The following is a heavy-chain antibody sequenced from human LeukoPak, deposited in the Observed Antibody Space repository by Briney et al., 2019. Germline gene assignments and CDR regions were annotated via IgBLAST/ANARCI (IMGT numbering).Heavy chain of an antibody. J-gene: IGHJ4*02. Sequence: SETLSLTCTVSGGSISSYYWSWIRQPPGKGLEWIGYIYYSGSTNYNPSLKSRVTMSVDTSKNQFSLKLSSVTAADTAVYYCARPQTRGYSYGWIYWGQGTLVTVSS. D-gene: IGHD5-18*01. CDR2: IYYSGST. CDR3: ARPQTRGYSYGWIY. CDR1: GGSISSYY. V-gene: IGHV4-59*08.